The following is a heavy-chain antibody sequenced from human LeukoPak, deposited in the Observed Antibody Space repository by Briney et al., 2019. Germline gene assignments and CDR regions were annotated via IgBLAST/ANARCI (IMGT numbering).Heavy chain of an antibody. D-gene: IGHD6-19*01. CDR1: GGPISSSSYY. CDR2: IYYSGGT. J-gene: IGHJ4*02. Sequence: SETLSLTCTVSGGPISSSSYYWGWVRQPPGKGLEWIGSIYYSGGTYYNPSLRSRVTMSVDTSKNQFSLRLSSVTAADTAVYYCARGSIAVAADYWGQGTLVTVSS. CDR3: ARGSIAVAADY. V-gene: IGHV4-39*07.